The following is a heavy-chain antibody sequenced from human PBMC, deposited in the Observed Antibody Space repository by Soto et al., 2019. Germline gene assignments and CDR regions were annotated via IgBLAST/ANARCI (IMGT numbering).Heavy chain of an antibody. D-gene: IGHD6-13*01. V-gene: IGHV1-69*06. Sequence: QVQLVQSGAEVKKPGSSVKVSCKASGGTFSSYAVSWVRQAPGQGLEWLGGIIPIFSKGNSAQAFQDRVTMSADTSTSTVYMELSSRRSEDADVFFCGGGREGTSWYFDFWGQGTQVTVSS. CDR1: GGTFSSYA. CDR3: GGGREGTSWYFDF. J-gene: IGHJ4*02. CDR2: IIPIFSKG.